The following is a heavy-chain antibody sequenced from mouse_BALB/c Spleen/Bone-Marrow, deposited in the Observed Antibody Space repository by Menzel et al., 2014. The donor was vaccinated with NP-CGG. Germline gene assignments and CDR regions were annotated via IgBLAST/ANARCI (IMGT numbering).Heavy chain of an antibody. V-gene: IGHV1-54*01. J-gene: IGHJ2*01. CDR3: ARREDYDLDY. D-gene: IGHD2-4*01. Sequence: QVQLQQSGAELVRPGPSVKVSCKASGYAFTNYLIEWVKQRPGQGLEWIGVINPGSGGTNYNEKFKGKATLTADKSSSTAYMQLSSLTADDSAVYFCARREDYDLDYWGQGTTLTVSS. CDR1: GYAFTNYL. CDR2: INPGSGGT.